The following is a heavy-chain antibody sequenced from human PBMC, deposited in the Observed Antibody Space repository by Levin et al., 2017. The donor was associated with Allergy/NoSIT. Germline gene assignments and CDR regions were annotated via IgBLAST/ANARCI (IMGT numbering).Heavy chain of an antibody. CDR3: ARHVIAVAGTRNYYYYGMDV. CDR1: GYSFTSYW. CDR2: IYPGDSDT. D-gene: IGHD6-19*01. J-gene: IGHJ6*02. V-gene: IGHV5-51*01. Sequence: KVSCKGSGYSFTSYWIGWVRQMPGKGLEWMGIIYPGDSDTRYSPSFQGQVTISADKSISTAYLQWSSLKASDTAMYYCARHVIAVAGTRNYYYYGMDVWGQGTTVTVSS.